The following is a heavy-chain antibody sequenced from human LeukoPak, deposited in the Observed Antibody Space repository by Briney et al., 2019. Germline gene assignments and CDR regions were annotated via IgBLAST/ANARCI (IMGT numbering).Heavy chain of an antibody. J-gene: IGHJ5*02. D-gene: IGHD1-26*01. CDR2: INHSGST. CDR1: GGSFSGYY. CDR3: ARQPNGSYYFGKNPPTYNWFDP. V-gene: IGHV4-34*01. Sequence: SETLSLTCAVYGGSFSGYYWSWIRQPPRKGLEWIGEINHSGSTNYNPSLKSRVTISVDTSKNQFSLKLSSVTAADTAVYYCARQPNGSYYFGKNPPTYNWFDPWGQGTLVTVSS.